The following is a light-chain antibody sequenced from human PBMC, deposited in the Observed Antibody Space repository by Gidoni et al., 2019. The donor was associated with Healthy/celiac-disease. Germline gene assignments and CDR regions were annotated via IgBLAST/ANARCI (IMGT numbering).Light chain of an antibody. CDR3: CSYAGSSTVV. J-gene: IGLJ2*01. CDR1: SSDVGSYNL. V-gene: IGLV2-23*02. CDR2: EVS. Sequence: QTARTQPASGSGYPGQSITISCTGTSSDVGSYNLVSWYQQHPGKAPNLMIYEVSKRPSGVSNRFSGSTSGNTASLTIYVLQAEDEADYYCCSYAGSSTVVFGGGTKLTGL.